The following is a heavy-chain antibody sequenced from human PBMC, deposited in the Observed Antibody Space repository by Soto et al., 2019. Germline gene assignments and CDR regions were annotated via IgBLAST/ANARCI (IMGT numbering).Heavy chain of an antibody. D-gene: IGHD2-15*01. V-gene: IGHV3-74*01. CDR3: ARISQGTYCRGGNCYSDY. Sequence: EVPLVESGGDLVQPGGSLRLSCAASGFTFSSYWMHWVRQDPEKGLVWVSRINGDGISTSYADSVKRRFTISRDNAKDTLYLHMNSLGAEDTAVYYCARISQGTYCRGGNCYSDYWGQGTLVTVSS. J-gene: IGHJ4*02. CDR1: GFTFSSYW. CDR2: INGDGIST.